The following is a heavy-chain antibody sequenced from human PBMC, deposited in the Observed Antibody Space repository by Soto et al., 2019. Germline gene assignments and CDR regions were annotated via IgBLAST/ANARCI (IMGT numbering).Heavy chain of an antibody. CDR2: ISYDGSNK. CDR3: AKEGSSSWYGGDWFDP. V-gene: IGHV3-30*18. Sequence: QVQLVESGGGVVQPGRSLRLSCAASGFTFSSYGMHWVRQAPGKGLEWVAVISYDGSNKYYADSVKGRFTISRDNSKNTLYLQMNSLRAEDTAVYYCAKEGSSSWYGGDWFDPWGQGTPVTVSS. J-gene: IGHJ5*02. CDR1: GFTFSSYG. D-gene: IGHD6-13*01.